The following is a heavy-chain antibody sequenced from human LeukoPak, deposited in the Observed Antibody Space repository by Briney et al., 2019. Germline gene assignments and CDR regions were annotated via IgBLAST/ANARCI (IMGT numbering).Heavy chain of an antibody. CDR3: ARGGAYGSESYSFDY. CDR2: INPNSGGT. CDR1: GYTFTGYY. D-gene: IGHD3-10*01. J-gene: IGHJ4*02. V-gene: IGHV1-2*02. Sequence: ASVKVSCKASGYTFTGYYMHWVRQAPGQGLEWMGWINPNSGGTNYAQKFQGRVTMTRDTSITTAYMELSRLRLDNTAIYYCARGGAYGSESYSFDYWGQGTLVTVSS.